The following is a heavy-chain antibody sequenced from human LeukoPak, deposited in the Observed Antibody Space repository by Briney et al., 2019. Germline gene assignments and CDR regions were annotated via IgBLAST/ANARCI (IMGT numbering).Heavy chain of an antibody. CDR3: ARFNGDYVFDYFDY. Sequence: PSEALSLTCAVSGGSISSGGYSWSWIRQPPGKGLEWIGYIYHSGSTYYNPSLKSRVTISVDRSKNQFSLKLSSVTAADTAVYYCARFNGDYVFDYFDYWGQGTLVTVSS. J-gene: IGHJ4*02. D-gene: IGHD4-17*01. CDR2: IYHSGST. V-gene: IGHV4-30-2*01. CDR1: GGSISSGGYS.